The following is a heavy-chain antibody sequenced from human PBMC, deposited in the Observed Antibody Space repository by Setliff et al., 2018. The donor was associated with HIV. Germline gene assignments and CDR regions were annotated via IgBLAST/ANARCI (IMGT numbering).Heavy chain of an antibody. CDR1: GGSFSGYL. V-gene: IGHV4-34*01. CDR3: ATRPMIRGKPFDT. CDR2: INHCGTT. J-gene: IGHJ4*01. Sequence: PSETLSLTCAVYGGSFSGYLWSWVRQPSGKGLEWIGEINHCGTTNYSPSLKSRLTISVDTSKNQFSLNLTSLTAADTAVYYCATRPMIRGKPFDTWS. D-gene: IGHD3-10*01.